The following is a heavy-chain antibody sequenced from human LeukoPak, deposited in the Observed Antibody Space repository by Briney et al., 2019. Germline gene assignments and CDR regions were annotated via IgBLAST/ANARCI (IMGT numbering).Heavy chain of an antibody. Sequence: TGGSLRLSCAASGFIFSSNAMHWVRQAPGKGLEWVAFIRYDGSNKYYADSVKGRFTISRDNSKNTLYLQMNSLRAEDTAVYHCAKEKPLHWGQGTLVTVSS. J-gene: IGHJ4*02. CDR1: GFIFSSNA. V-gene: IGHV3-30*02. CDR3: AKEKPLH. CDR2: IRYDGSNK.